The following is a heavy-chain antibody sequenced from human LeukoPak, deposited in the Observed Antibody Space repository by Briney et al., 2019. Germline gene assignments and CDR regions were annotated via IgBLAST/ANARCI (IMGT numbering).Heavy chain of an antibody. D-gene: IGHD2-2*01. V-gene: IGHV4-39*07. Sequence: KPSETLSLTCSVSGGSVTSGTYHWGWTRQPPGKGLEWIGSVYFDGGTHYKPSLQSRVTISVDTSKNQFSLKLSSVTAADTAVYYCARESSTRGGYMDVWGKGTTVTVSS. CDR2: VYFDGGT. CDR3: ARESSTRGGYMDV. J-gene: IGHJ6*03. CDR1: GGSVTSGTYH.